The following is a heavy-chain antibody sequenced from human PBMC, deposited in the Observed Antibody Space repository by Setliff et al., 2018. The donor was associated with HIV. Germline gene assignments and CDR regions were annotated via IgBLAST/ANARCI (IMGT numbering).Heavy chain of an antibody. CDR1: GGSISNFY. CDR3: ARVRLTMIMMVDYFDQ. CDR2: IYSTGDT. D-gene: IGHD3-22*01. V-gene: IGHV4-4*07. J-gene: IGHJ4*02. Sequence: SETLSLTCSVSGGSISNFYWSWIRRPPGKGLEWVGHIYSTGDTNYNPSLKSRVTLSADTSKNQLSLSLTSVTAAGTAVYYCARVRLTMIMMVDYFDQWGQGTLVTVSS.